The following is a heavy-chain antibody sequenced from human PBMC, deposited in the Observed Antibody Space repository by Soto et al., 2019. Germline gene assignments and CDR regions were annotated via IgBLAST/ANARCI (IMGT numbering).Heavy chain of an antibody. CDR1: GGSFSGYY. Sequence: PSETLSLTCAVYGGSFSGYYWSWIRQPPGKGLERIGEINHSGSTNYNPSLKSRVTISVDTSKNQFSLKLSSVTAADTAVYYCARGAIFGVVIIIRNWFDPWGQGTLVTVSS. D-gene: IGHD3-3*01. CDR2: INHSGST. CDR3: ARGAIFGVVIIIRNWFDP. V-gene: IGHV4-34*01. J-gene: IGHJ5*02.